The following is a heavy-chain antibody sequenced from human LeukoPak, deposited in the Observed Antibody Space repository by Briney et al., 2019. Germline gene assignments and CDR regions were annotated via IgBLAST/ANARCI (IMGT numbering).Heavy chain of an antibody. D-gene: IGHD6-19*01. CDR3: ARAVAGDY. Sequence: GGSLRLSCAASGFTFSNYWMSWVRQAPGKGPEWVASVKQDVNEKYYVDSVKGRFTISRDNAKNSLYLQMNSLRAEDTAVYYCARAVAGDYWGQGTLVTVSS. V-gene: IGHV3-7*01. CDR1: GFTFSNYW. J-gene: IGHJ4*02. CDR2: VKQDVNEK.